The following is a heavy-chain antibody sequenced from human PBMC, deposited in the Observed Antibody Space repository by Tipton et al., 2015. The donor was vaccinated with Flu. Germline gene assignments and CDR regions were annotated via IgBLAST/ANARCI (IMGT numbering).Heavy chain of an antibody. Sequence: LRLSCTVSGGSISSSGYYWSWIRQPPGKGLEWIGEINHSGSTNYNPSLKSRVTISVDTSKNQFSLKLSSVTAADTAVYYCAGWGTVTSSDYWGQGTLVTVSS. CDR3: AGWGTVTSSDY. CDR1: GGSISSSGYY. J-gene: IGHJ4*02. CDR2: INHSGST. V-gene: IGHV4-39*07. D-gene: IGHD4-17*01.